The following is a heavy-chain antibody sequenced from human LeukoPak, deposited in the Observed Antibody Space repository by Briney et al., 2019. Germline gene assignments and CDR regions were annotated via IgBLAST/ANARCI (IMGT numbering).Heavy chain of an antibody. J-gene: IGHJ4*02. CDR3: ARIGPILGAAWVDY. Sequence: PSETLSLTCTVSGGSISSNHWWGWIRQPPGKGLEWIGYIFYAGSTYYNPSLKSRVTMSVDTSKNQFSLRLSSVTAVDTAVYYCARIGPILGAAWVDYWGQGTLVSVSS. V-gene: IGHV4-28*01. D-gene: IGHD3-3*02. CDR1: GGSISSNHW. CDR2: IFYAGST.